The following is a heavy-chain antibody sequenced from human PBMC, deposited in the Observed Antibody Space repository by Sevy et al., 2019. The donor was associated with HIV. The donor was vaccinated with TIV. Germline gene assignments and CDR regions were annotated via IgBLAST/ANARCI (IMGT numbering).Heavy chain of an antibody. D-gene: IGHD3-16*01. CDR2: ISYDGSNK. J-gene: IGHJ4*02. V-gene: IGHV3-30-3*01. Sequence: GGSLRLSCAASGFTFSSYAMHWVRQAPGKGLEWVAVISYDGSNKYYADSVKGRFTISRDNSKNTLYLQMNSLRAEDTAVYYCARGRFIRSGVYNWGQGTLVTVSS. CDR3: ARGRFIRSGVYN. CDR1: GFTFSSYA.